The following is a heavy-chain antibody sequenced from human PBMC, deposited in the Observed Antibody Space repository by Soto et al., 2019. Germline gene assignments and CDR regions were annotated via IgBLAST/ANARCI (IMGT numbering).Heavy chain of an antibody. Sequence: QLQLQESGPGLVKPSETLSLSCSVSDDSINSDKYYWGWIRQPPGKGLEWIGSIYYRGHAYYNPPHQTRVTISLDKTKSQFSLKLNSVTAADSAVYFCARLEGLATISYYFDFWGPGALVTVSS. CDR1: DDSINSDKYY. J-gene: IGHJ4*02. CDR2: IYYRGHA. V-gene: IGHV4-39*01. CDR3: ARLEGLATISYYFDF. D-gene: IGHD3-9*01.